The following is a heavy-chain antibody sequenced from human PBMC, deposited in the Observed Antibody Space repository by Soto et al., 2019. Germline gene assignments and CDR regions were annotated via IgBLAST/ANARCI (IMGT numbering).Heavy chain of an antibody. CDR1: GGSISSGDYY. D-gene: IGHD1-20*01. CDR2: IYYSGST. Sequence: QVQLQESGPGLVKPSQTLSLTCTVSGGSISSGDYYWSWIRQPPGKGLEWIGYIYYSGSTYYNPSLKSLVTQSVDTSQNQFSLQLSSVTAADTAVYYCARAPGYNWNPGLVNYRGQGTLVTVSS. J-gene: IGHJ4*02. V-gene: IGHV4-30-4*01. CDR3: ARAPGYNWNPGLVNY.